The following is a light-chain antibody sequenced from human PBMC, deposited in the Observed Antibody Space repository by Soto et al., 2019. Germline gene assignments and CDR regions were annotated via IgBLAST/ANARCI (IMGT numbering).Light chain of an antibody. J-gene: IGKJ1*01. Sequence: DIQMTQAPSSLSASVGDRVTLTCRASQRVAGYVNWYQQKPGGAPHLLIYAASTLQSGVPSRFSGSGSGTDFKLTISSLQPEDVATYYCQQSYTSSWTFGPGTKVDIK. V-gene: IGKV1-39*01. CDR1: QRVAGY. CDR2: AAS. CDR3: QQSYTSSWT.